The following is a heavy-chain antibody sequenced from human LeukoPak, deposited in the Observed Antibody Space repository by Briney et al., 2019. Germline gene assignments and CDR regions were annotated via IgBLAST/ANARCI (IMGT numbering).Heavy chain of an antibody. J-gene: IGHJ4*02. CDR1: GGSFSSSTYY. CDR3: ARHECSGGSCYLDY. V-gene: IGHV4-39*01. D-gene: IGHD2-15*01. CDR2: IYYSGST. Sequence: SETLSLTCTVSGGSFSSSTYYWGWIRQPPGKGLEWIGSIYYSGSTYYNPSLKSRVTISVDTSKNQFSLKLSSVTAADTAVYYCARHECSGGSCYLDYWGQGTLVTVSS.